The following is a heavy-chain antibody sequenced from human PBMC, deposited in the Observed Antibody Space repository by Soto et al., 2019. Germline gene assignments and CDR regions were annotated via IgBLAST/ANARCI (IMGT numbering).Heavy chain of an antibody. D-gene: IGHD2-15*01. CDR2: FYPGDSTS. V-gene: IGHV5-51*01. CDR1: GYSFISYW. CDR3: ARIIGYCRNNDCSWTFDV. J-gene: IGHJ3*01. Sequence: GESLKISCKTSGYSFISYWVAWVRQLPGKGLEWMGTFYPGDSTSTYSPSFQGQVTVSVDTSITTAYLQLNSLKASDTAMYYCARIIGYCRNNDCSWTFDVWGQGTMVTVSS.